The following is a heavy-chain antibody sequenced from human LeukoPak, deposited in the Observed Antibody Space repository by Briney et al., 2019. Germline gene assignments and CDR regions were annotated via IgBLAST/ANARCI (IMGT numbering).Heavy chain of an antibody. J-gene: IGHJ4*02. D-gene: IGHD3-22*01. CDR1: GGTFSSYA. CDR2: IIPIFGTA. Sequence: ASVKVSCKASGGTFSSYAISWVRQAPGQGLEWMGGIIPIFGTANYAQKFQGRVTITADESTSTAYMELSSLRSEDTAVYYCGSSYYYDSSGYRVNYWGQGTLVTVSS. V-gene: IGHV1-69*01. CDR3: GSSYYYDSSGYRVNY.